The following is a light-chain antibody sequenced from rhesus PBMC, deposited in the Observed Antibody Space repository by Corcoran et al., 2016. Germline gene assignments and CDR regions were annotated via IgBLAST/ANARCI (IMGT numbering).Light chain of an antibody. CDR1: ENVNNY. Sequence: DIQMTQSPSSLSASVGDRVTITCRTSENVNNYLNWYQQKPGNAHKLRIYKASTLKSGVPSRFSGSGYGTDYTFTISSLQSEDVATYYCQHNYGTPHSFGQGTKVEIK. CDR2: KAS. V-gene: IGKV1-74*01. CDR3: QHNYGTPHS. J-gene: IGKJ2*01.